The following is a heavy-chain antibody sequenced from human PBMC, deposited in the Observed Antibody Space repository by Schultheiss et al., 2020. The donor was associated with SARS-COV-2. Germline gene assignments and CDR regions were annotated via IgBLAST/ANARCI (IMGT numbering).Heavy chain of an antibody. Sequence: GGSLRLSCAASGFTFSSYAMHWVRQAPGKGLEWVAVISYDGSNKYYADSVKGRFTISRDNSKNTLYLQMNSLRAEDTAVYYCAKDIPLLLWGQGTLVTVSS. CDR2: ISYDGSNK. D-gene: IGHD2-21*02. J-gene: IGHJ4*02. V-gene: IGHV3-30-3*01. CDR3: AKDIPLLL. CDR1: GFTFSSYA.